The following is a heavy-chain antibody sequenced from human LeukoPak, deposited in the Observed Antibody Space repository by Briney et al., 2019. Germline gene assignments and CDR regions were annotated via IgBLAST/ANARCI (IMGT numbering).Heavy chain of an antibody. CDR1: GGSISSGSYY. CDR2: IYDSGSGST. V-gene: IGHV4-61*10. Sequence: SETLSLTCTVSGGSISSGSYYWSWIRQPAGKGLEWIGNIYDSGSGSTNYNPSLKSRVSISVDTSKNQFSLKLSSVTAADTAVYYCARDTPGIAALWGQGTLVTVSS. D-gene: IGHD6-13*01. J-gene: IGHJ4*02. CDR3: ARDTPGIAAL.